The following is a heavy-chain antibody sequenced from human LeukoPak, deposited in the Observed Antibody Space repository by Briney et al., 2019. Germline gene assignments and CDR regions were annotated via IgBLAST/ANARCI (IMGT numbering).Heavy chain of an antibody. J-gene: IGHJ4*02. CDR1: GGSISSSSYY. D-gene: IGHD6-19*01. CDR2: IYYSGST. CDR3: LRIEYTSGWPFRY. Sequence: ETSETLSLTCTVSGGSISSSSYYWGWIRQPPGKGLEWIGSIYYSGSTYYNPSLKSRATISVDTSKSQFSLKLNSVSAADTAVYYRLRIEYTSGWPFRYWGQGTLVTVSS. V-gene: IGHV4-39*01.